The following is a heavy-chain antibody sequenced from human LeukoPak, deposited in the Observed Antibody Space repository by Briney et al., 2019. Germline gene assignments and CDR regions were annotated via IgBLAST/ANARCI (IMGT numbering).Heavy chain of an antibody. Sequence: SQTLSLTCAIFGDSVSSNRAAWSWIRQSPSRGLEWLGRTYRTSKWFSEYPVSLKSRITINPDTSKNQFSLHLNSVSAEDTAVYYCARDNFADRYDFDYWGQGTLVTVSS. V-gene: IGHV6-1*01. D-gene: IGHD3-16*02. CDR2: TYRTSKWFS. J-gene: IGHJ4*02. CDR1: GDSVSSNRAA. CDR3: ARDNFADRYDFDY.